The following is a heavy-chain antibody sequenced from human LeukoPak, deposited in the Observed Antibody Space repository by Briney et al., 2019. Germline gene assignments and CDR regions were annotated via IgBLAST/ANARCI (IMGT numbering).Heavy chain of an antibody. J-gene: IGHJ4*02. CDR3: ARGGSGSRFDS. D-gene: IGHD3-22*01. CDR2: IHYSGST. CDR1: GGSISSYY. V-gene: IGHV4-59*01. Sequence: SETLSHSCTVSGGSISSYYWSWIRQPPGKGLEWIGYIHYSGSTNYNPSLKSRVTISVDTSKNQFSLKLSSVTAADTAVYYCARGGSGSRFDSWGQGTLGTLSS.